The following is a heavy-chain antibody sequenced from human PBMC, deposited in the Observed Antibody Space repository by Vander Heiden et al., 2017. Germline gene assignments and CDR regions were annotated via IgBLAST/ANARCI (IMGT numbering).Heavy chain of an antibody. CDR2: IIPIFGTA. V-gene: IGHV1-69*01. Sequence: QVQPVLSAAEVKKSGSSENVHCKASGGPFSRYATIRVRHAPGHGFEWMGGIIPIFGTANYAQKFQGRVTITANESTSTAYMELSSLRSEDTAVYYCARDQRGYSYGSYYYYGMDVWGQGTTVTVSS. CDR3: ARDQRGYSYGSYYYYGMDV. D-gene: IGHD5-18*01. J-gene: IGHJ6*02. CDR1: GGPFSRYA.